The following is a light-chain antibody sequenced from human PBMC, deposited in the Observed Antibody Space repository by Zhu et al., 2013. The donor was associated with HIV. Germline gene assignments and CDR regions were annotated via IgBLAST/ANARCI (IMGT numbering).Light chain of an antibody. CDR3: QQYYSTPRT. CDR1: QRISSN. V-gene: IGKV3-15*01. Sequence: EIVMTQSPATLSVSPGERATLSCRASQRISSNLAWYQQKPGQAPRLLIYGASIRASGIPDRFSGSGSGTEFTLTISSLQSEDFAVYYCQQYYSTPRTFGQGTKVEIK. J-gene: IGKJ1*01. CDR2: GAS.